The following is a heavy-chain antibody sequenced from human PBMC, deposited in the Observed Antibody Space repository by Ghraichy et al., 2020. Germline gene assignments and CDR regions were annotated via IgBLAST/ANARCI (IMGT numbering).Heavy chain of an antibody. Sequence: GGSLRLSCAASGFTFSGSAMHWVRQASGKGLEWVGRIRSKANSYATAYAASVKGRFTISRDDSKNTAYLQMNSLKTEDTAVYYCTRRSEYQLLVSPNVNYYYYGMDVWGQGTTVTVSS. D-gene: IGHD2-2*01. V-gene: IGHV3-73*01. CDR3: TRRSEYQLLVSPNVNYYYYGMDV. CDR2: IRSKANSYAT. J-gene: IGHJ6*02. CDR1: GFTFSGSA.